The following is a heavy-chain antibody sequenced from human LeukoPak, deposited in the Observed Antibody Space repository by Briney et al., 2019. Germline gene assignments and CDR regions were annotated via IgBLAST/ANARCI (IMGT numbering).Heavy chain of an antibody. CDR3: AKDPVGAYYFDY. CDR1: GFTFSSYA. D-gene: IGHD1-26*01. Sequence: GGSLRLSCAASGFTFSSYAMSWVRQAPGKGLEWVSAISGAGVSTHYADSVKGRFTISRDNSKNTLYLQMNSLRAEDTAVYYCAKDPVGAYYFDYWGQGTLVTVSS. J-gene: IGHJ4*02. V-gene: IGHV3-23*01. CDR2: ISGAGVST.